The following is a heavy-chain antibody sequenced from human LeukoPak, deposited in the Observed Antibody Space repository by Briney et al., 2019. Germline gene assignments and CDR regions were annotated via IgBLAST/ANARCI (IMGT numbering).Heavy chain of an antibody. CDR1: GASISSYY. CDR3: ASGPYPAAGTDHRFDH. Sequence: SETLSLTCTVSGASISSYYWSWIRQPPGKGLEWIGYIYSRGSTHYNPSLKSRVTISVDTSKNQFSLKLSSVTAADTAVYYCASGPYPAAGTDHRFDHWGQGTLVTVSS. J-gene: IGHJ4*02. D-gene: IGHD6-13*01. CDR2: IYSRGST. V-gene: IGHV4-59*01.